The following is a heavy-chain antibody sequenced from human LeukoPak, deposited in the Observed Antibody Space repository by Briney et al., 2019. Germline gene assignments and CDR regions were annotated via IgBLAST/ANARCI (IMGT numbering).Heavy chain of an antibody. D-gene: IGHD3-22*01. V-gene: IGHV3-23*01. J-gene: IGHJ3*02. CDR2: ISGSGGST. Sequence: GGSLRLSCAASGFTFSSYAMSWVRQAPGKGLEWVSAISGSGGSTYYADSVKGRFTISRDKSKNTLYLQMNSLRAEDTAVYYCARDTRLYDSSGYWGPNDAFDIWGQGTMVTVSS. CDR3: ARDTRLYDSSGYWGPNDAFDI. CDR1: GFTFSSYA.